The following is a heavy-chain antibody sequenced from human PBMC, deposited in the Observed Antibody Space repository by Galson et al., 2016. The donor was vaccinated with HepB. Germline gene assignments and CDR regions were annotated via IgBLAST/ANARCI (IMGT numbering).Heavy chain of an antibody. CDR3: ARRFRCTYGPPYGMDV. J-gene: IGHJ6*02. V-gene: IGHV4-39*01. Sequence: SETLSLTCTVSGGSISSSSYYWGWIRQPPGKGLEWIGSIYYSGSTYYNPSLQSRVTISVDTSKNQFSLKMSSVTAADTAVYYCARRFRCTYGPPYGMDVWGQGTTVTVSS. CDR1: GGSISSSSYY. CDR2: IYYSGST. D-gene: IGHD5-18*01.